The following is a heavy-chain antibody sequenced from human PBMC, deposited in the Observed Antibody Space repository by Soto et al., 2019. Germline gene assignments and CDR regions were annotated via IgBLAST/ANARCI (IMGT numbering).Heavy chain of an antibody. Sequence: GASLRLSCPASGFSLSRYGLHWVRQAPGKGLEWVAGLWSDGIKTSYTDSVKGRFTISRDTSKNMLYLQMNSLGAEDTAVYYCARDLNYWSLLIDHWGQGTLVTVSS. CDR1: GFSLSRYG. V-gene: IGHV3-33*01. CDR3: ARDLNYWSLLIDH. J-gene: IGHJ4*02. CDR2: LWSDGIKT. D-gene: IGHD2-8*02.